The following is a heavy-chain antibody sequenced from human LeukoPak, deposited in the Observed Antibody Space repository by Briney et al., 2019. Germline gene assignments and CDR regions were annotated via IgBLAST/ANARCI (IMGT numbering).Heavy chain of an antibody. J-gene: IGHJ4*02. CDR1: GYTFTSYH. Sequence: GASVKVSCKASGYTFTSYHMHWVRQAPGQGLEWMGIINPSGGSTSYAQKFQGRVTMTRDTSTSTVYMELSSLRSEDTAVYYCARDSGSGYYFDYWGQGTLVTVSS. V-gene: IGHV1-46*01. D-gene: IGHD1-26*01. CDR2: INPSGGST. CDR3: ARDSGSGYYFDY.